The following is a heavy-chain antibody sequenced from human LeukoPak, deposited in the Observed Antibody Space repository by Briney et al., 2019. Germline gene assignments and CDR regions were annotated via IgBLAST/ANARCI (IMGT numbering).Heavy chain of an antibody. CDR2: ISGSGGST. V-gene: IGHV3-23*01. D-gene: IGHD3-3*01. CDR1: GFTFSSYA. CDR3: AKESLTYYDFWSGYLDY. J-gene: IGHJ4*02. Sequence: GGSLRLSXAASGFTFSSYAMSWVRQAPGKGLEWVSAISGSGGSTYYADSVKGRFTISRDNSKNTLYLQMNSLRAEDTAVYYCAKESLTYYDFWSGYLDYWGQGTLVTVSS.